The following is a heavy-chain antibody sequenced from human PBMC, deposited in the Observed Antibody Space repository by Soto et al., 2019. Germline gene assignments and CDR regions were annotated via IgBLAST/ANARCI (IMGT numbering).Heavy chain of an antibody. Sequence: EVQLLESGGGLVQPGGSLRLSCAASGFTFSSYAMRWVRQAPVKGLEWVSAISGSGGSTYYADSVKGRFTISRDNSKNTLYLQMNSLRVEDTVVYYCARRGSGSYYDYWGQGTLVTVSS. CDR3: ARRGSGSYYDY. CDR2: ISGSGGST. D-gene: IGHD1-26*01. J-gene: IGHJ4*02. CDR1: GFTFSSYA. V-gene: IGHV3-23*01.